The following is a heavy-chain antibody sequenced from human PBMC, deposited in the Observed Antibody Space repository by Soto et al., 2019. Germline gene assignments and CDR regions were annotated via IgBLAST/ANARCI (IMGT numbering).Heavy chain of an antibody. J-gene: IGHJ5*02. V-gene: IGHV4-4*07. CDR1: GASIMSYH. D-gene: IGHD3-16*01. CDR3: AKDVSSRRWFDP. CDR2: IQHTGNT. Sequence: KPSETLSLTCAVSGASIMSYHWSFLRQPAGKGLEWIGRIQHTGNTNYKPSLKSRVTMSADTSKNQISLKMTSVTAADTAVYFCAKDVSSRRWFDPWGQGVRVTVSS.